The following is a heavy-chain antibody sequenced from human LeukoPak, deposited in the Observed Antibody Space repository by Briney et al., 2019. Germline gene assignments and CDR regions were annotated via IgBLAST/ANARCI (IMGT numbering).Heavy chain of an antibody. CDR3: ARDSSGYQ. J-gene: IGHJ4*02. V-gene: IGHV3-7*01. D-gene: IGHD3-22*01. Sequence: GGSLRLSCAASGFTFSDYYMSWIRQAPGKGLEWVANIKEDGSEKYYGDSVKGRFTISRDNAKNSLYLQMNSLRAEDTAVYYCARDSSGYQWGQGTLVTVSS. CDR1: GFTFSDYY. CDR2: IKEDGSEK.